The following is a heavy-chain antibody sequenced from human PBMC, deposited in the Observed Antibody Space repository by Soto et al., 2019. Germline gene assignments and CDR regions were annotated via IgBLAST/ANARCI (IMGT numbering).Heavy chain of an antibody. CDR1: GLSFDNYA. CDR3: GKDPNGDYFGTFDF. D-gene: IGHD4-17*01. J-gene: IGHJ3*01. V-gene: IGHV3-23*01. CDR2: ITGNGAMT. Sequence: EVQFLESGGGVVRPGGSLRLSCVASGLSFDNYAMTWVRQSPGKGLEWLACITGNGAMTSYTDSVRGRFTISRDNSKNTLYLQMDSLRADDTAVYYCGKDPNGDYFGTFDFWGQGPTVTVSS.